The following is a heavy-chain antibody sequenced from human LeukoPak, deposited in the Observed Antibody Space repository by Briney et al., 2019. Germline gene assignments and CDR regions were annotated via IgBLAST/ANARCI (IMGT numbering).Heavy chain of an antibody. CDR2: ITASGTAM. Sequence: GGSLRLSCAASGFTFSSYSMNWVRQAPGKGLEWVSHITASGTAMFYADSVKGRFTISRDNAKNTLYLQMNSLRAEDTAVYYCARVRISRFGELSYYYYGMDVWGQGTTVTVSS. D-gene: IGHD3-10*01. CDR1: GFTFSSYS. J-gene: IGHJ6*02. CDR3: ARVRISRFGELSYYYYGMDV. V-gene: IGHV3-48*01.